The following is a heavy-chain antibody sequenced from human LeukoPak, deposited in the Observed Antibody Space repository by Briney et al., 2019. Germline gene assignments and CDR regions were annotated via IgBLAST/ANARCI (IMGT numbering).Heavy chain of an antibody. CDR3: ARGGFDYDFWSGYHDY. V-gene: IGHV1-8*03. CDR2: MNPNSGNT. D-gene: IGHD3-3*01. CDR1: GYTFTSYD. Sequence: ASVKVSCMASGYTFTSYDINWARQATGQGLEWVGWMNPNSGNTGYAKKFQGRVTITRNTSISTAYMELSSLRSEDTAVYYCARGGFDYDFWSGYHDYWGQGTLVTVSS. J-gene: IGHJ4*02.